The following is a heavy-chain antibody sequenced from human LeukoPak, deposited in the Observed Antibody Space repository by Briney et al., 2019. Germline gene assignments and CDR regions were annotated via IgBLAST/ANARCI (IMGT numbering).Heavy chain of an antibody. CDR2: ISSSGSTI. V-gene: IGHV3-11*01. CDR1: GFTSSDYY. J-gene: IGHJ4*02. D-gene: IGHD1-26*01. CDR3: ASGEWELLAFDY. Sequence: GGSLRLSCAASGFTSSDYYMSWIRQAPGKGLEWVSYISSSGSTIYYADSVKGRFTISRDNAKNSLYLQMNSLRAEDTAVYYCASGEWELLAFDYWGQGTLVTVPS.